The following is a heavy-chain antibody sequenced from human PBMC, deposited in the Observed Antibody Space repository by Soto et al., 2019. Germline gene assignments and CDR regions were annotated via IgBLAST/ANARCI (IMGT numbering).Heavy chain of an antibody. Sequence: QVQLVQSGAEVKKSGASVKVSCEASGYIFTDYTIHWVRQAPGQRLELMGWINAGNGDTKYSHQFQGRVTFSRDTSASTVYMELSSLRSEVTAVYYCAREGLVRGVLRGIRFDPWGQGTLVTVSS. V-gene: IGHV1-3*01. D-gene: IGHD3-10*01. CDR1: GYIFTDYT. J-gene: IGHJ5*02. CDR3: AREGLVRGVLRGIRFDP. CDR2: INAGNGDT.